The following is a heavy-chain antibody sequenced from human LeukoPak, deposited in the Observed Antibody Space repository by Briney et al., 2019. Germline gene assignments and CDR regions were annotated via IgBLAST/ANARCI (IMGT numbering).Heavy chain of an antibody. Sequence: PGGSLRLSCAASGFTFSSYSMNWVRQAPGKGLEWVSYISSSSSTIYYADSVKGRFTISRDNSKNTLYLQVSSLRAEDTAVYYCAKRTDSDYGDCWGQGTLVTVSS. CDR1: GFTFSSYS. CDR3: AKRTDSDYGDC. D-gene: IGHD2/OR15-2a*01. V-gene: IGHV3-48*04. CDR2: ISSSSSTI. J-gene: IGHJ4*02.